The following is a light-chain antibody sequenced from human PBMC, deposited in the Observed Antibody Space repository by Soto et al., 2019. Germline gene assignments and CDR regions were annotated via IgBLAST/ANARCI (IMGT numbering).Light chain of an antibody. Sequence: QSALTQPPSASGSPGQSVTISCTGTSSDVGGYNYVSWYRQHPGKAPKLMIYEVSKRPSGVPDRFSGSKSGNTASLTVSGLQAEDEADYYCSSYAGSNNFGVFGTGTKVTVL. V-gene: IGLV2-8*01. CDR2: EVS. CDR1: SSDVGGYNY. CDR3: SSYAGSNNFGV. J-gene: IGLJ1*01.